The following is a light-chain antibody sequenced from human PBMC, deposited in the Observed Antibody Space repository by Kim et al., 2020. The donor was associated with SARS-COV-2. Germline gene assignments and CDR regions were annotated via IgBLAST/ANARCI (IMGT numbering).Light chain of an antibody. J-gene: IGKJ3*01. Sequence: ASVGNRVTITGRASHGIGSHLAWYQQKPGRAPKFLIYAASTLQSGVPSRFSGSGSGTDFTLTISSLQPEDFATYYCQQLYSYPLTFGPGTKVDIK. CDR2: AAS. V-gene: IGKV1-9*01. CDR3: QQLYSYPLT. CDR1: HGIGSH.